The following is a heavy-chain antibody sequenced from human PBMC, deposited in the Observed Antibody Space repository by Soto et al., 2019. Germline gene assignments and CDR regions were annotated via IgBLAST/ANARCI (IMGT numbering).Heavy chain of an antibody. D-gene: IGHD2-15*01. V-gene: IGHV1-8*01. CDR1: GYTFTSYD. Sequence: ASVKVSCKASGYTFTSYDINWVRQATGQGLEWMGWMNPNSGNTGYAQKFQGRVTMTRNTSISTAYMELSSLRSEDTAVYYCARGRVVVVVATVSWFDPWGQGTLGTVSS. CDR2: MNPNSGNT. J-gene: IGHJ5*02. CDR3: ARGRVVVVVATVSWFDP.